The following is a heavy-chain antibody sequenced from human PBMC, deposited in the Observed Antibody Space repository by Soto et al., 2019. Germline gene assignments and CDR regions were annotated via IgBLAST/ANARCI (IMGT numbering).Heavy chain of an antibody. J-gene: IGHJ4*02. CDR1: GITFSSYS. CDR3: ASEGIAVAGYYFDY. V-gene: IGHV3-21*01. Sequence: EVQLVESGGGLVKPGGSLRLSCAASGITFSSYSMNWVRQAPGKGLEWVSSISSSSSYIYYADSVKGRFTISRDNAKNSLYLQMNSLRAEDTAVYYCASEGIAVAGYYFDYWGQGTLVTVSS. D-gene: IGHD6-19*01. CDR2: ISSSSSYI.